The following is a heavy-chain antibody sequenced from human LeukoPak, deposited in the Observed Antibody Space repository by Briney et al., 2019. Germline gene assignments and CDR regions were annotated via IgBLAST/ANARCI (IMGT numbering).Heavy chain of an antibody. D-gene: IGHD2-2*02. Sequence: SQTLSLTCTVSGGSISSGGYYWSWIRQPPGKGLEWIGYIYHSGSTYYNPSLKSRVTISVDRSKTQFSLKLSSVTAADTAVYYCARVVGVVVPAAIYYYYMDVWGQGTLVTVSS. CDR1: GGSISSGGYY. V-gene: IGHV4-30-2*01. CDR3: ARVVGVVVPAAIYYYYMDV. J-gene: IGHJ6*03. CDR2: IYHSGST.